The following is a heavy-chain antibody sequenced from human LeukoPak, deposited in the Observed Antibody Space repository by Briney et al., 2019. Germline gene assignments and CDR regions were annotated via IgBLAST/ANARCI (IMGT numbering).Heavy chain of an antibody. J-gene: IGHJ4*02. CDR2: IRSDATGD. V-gene: IGHV3-30*02. Sequence: PGGSLRLSCAASGFTFTSHGMHWVRQAPGKGLEWVACIRSDATGDHYADSVKGRFTISRDSAKNSLFLQMNNLRAEDTAVYYCATKQWLNSWGQGTRVIVSS. CDR1: GFTFTSHG. CDR3: ATKQWLNS. D-gene: IGHD6-19*01.